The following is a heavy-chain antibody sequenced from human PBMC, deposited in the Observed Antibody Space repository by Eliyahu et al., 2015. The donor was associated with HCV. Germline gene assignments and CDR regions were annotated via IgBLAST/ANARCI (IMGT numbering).Heavy chain of an antibody. CDR3: ASGGGGIAVAGTGGWFDP. J-gene: IGHJ5*02. V-gene: IGHV4-59*01. D-gene: IGHD6-19*01. CDR1: GXSITXXY. Sequence: QVQLQESGPGLVKPSETLSLTCTVPGXSITXXYWSWIRQPPGKGLEWIGYIHXSGSTNXNPSLKSRVTISVDTSKNQFSLNLTSVTAADTAVYYXASGGGGIAVAGTGGWFDPWGQGTLVTVSS. CDR2: IHXSGST.